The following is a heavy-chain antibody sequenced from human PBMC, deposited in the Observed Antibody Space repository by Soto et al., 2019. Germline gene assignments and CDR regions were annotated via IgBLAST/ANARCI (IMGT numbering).Heavy chain of an antibody. CDR1: GYSFSNYW. J-gene: IGHJ4*02. V-gene: IGHV5-51*01. CDR2: IYPGDSDT. D-gene: IGHD3-3*01. CDR3: ATRMDYDFWSGPFDY. Sequence: GESLKISCKGSGYSFSNYWIGWVRQMPGKGLEWMGIIYPGDSDTRYSPSFQGQVTISADKSISTAYLQWSSLKASDTAMYYCATRMDYDFWSGPFDYWGQGTLVTVSS.